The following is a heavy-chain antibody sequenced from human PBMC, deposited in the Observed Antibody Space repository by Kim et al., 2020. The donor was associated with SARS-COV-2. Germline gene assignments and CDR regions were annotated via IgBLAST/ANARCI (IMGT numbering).Heavy chain of an antibody. CDR3: ARRGYPFDY. CDR1: GGSFSGYY. D-gene: IGHD5-12*01. J-gene: IGHJ4*02. Sequence: SETLSLTCAVYGGSFSGYYWSWIRQPPGKGLEWIGEINHSGSTNYNPSLKSRFTITVDTSKNQFSLKLSSVTAADTALYYCARRGYPFDYWGQGTLVTVSS. V-gene: IGHV4-34*01. CDR2: INHSGST.